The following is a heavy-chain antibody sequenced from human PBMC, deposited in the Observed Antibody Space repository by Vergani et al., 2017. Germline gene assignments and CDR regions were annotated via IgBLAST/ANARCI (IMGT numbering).Heavy chain of an antibody. CDR3: AGPKIVVVTEKAFDI. CDR1: GFTFSSYS. V-gene: IGHV3-21*01. D-gene: IGHD2-21*02. CDR2: ISSSSSYI. Sequence: EVQLVESGGGLVKPGGSLRLSCAASGFTFSSYSMNWVRQAPGKGLEWVSSISSSSSYIYYADSVKGRFTISRDNAKNSLYLQMNSLRAEDTAVYYCAGPKIVVVTEKAFDIWGQGTMVTVSS. J-gene: IGHJ3*02.